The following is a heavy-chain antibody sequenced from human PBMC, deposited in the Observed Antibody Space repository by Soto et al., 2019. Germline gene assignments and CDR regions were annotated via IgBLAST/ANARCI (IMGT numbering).Heavy chain of an antibody. CDR3: ARDNHRPEFGGNYYYALDV. V-gene: IGHV1-69*01. CDR2: LIPIFRAP. Sequence: QVQLVQSGAEMKKPGSSVKVSCKSSGDTFSSAAISWVRQAPGQGLEWMGGLIPIFRAPDYAQKFQGRVTITADESTSTAYMELSSLRSEDTAVYCCARDNHRPEFGGNYYYALDVWGQGTTVIVSS. J-gene: IGHJ6*02. D-gene: IGHD3-10*01. CDR1: GDTFSSAA.